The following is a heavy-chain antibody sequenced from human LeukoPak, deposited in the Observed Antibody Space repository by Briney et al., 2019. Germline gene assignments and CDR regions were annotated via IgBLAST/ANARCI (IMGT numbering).Heavy chain of an antibody. V-gene: IGHV1-69*04. CDR1: GGTFSSYA. CDR3: AREDIVATMRGYYFYY. J-gene: IGHJ4*02. CDR2: IIPILGIA. D-gene: IGHD5-12*01. Sequence: SVKVSCKASGGTFSSYAISWVRQAPGQGLEWMGRIIPILGIANYAQKFQGRVTITADKSTSTAYMELSSLRSEDTAVYYCAREDIVATMRGYYFYYWGQGTLATVSS.